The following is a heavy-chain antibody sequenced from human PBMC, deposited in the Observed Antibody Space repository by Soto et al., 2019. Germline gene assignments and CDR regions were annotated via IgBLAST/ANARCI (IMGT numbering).Heavy chain of an antibody. V-gene: IGHV4-34*01. J-gene: IGHJ4*02. CDR2: INHSGST. CDR1: GGSFGAYY. Sequence: QVQLQQWGAGLLKPSETLSLTCAAYGGSFGAYYWTWIRQPPGKGLEWIGEINHSGSTNYNPSLESRATISVDTSKTQFSLKLSSVTAADTAVYYCARGTNLRCFDWGQGTLVTVSS. D-gene: IGHD3-9*01. CDR3: ARGTNLRCFD.